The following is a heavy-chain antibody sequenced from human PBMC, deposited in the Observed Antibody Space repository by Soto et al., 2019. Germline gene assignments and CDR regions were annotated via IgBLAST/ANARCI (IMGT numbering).Heavy chain of an antibody. D-gene: IGHD3-22*01. CDR1: GFTFSSYA. V-gene: IGHV3-23*01. J-gene: IGHJ4*02. CDR2: ISGSGGST. Sequence: GGSLRLSCAASGFTFSSYAMSWVRQAPGKGLEWVSAISGSGGSTYYADSVKGRFTISRDNSKNTLYLQMNSLRAEDTAVDYCARDFFSYDSRGPAFDYWGQGTMVIVSS. CDR3: ARDFFSYDSRGPAFDY.